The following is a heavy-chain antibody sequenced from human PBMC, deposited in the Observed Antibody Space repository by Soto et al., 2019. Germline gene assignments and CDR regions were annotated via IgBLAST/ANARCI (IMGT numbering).Heavy chain of an antibody. CDR3: ARALITMIVVVISGHDAFDI. CDR2: ISSSSSYI. CDR1: GFNFSSYC. J-gene: IGHJ3*02. D-gene: IGHD3-22*01. V-gene: IGHV3-21*01. Sequence: GGPLRVSRAAAGFNFSSYCMNRVIQAPGKGLEWVSAISSSSSYIYYADSVKGRFTISRDNAKNSLYLQMNSLRAEDTAVYYCARALITMIVVVISGHDAFDIWGQGTMVTVSS.